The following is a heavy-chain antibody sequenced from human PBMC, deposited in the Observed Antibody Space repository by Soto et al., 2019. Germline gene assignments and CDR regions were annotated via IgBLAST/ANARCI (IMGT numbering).Heavy chain of an antibody. CDR1: GFTVSTNY. J-gene: IGHJ4*02. CDR2: FYSGGST. V-gene: IGHV3-53*01. Sequence: GGSLRLSCEAFGFTVSTNYMSWVRQTPGKGLEWVSVFYSGGSTFYADSVKGRFTISRDNSRNTLYLQMRSLRAEDTAVYYCARGFPSMTYYGEYYFDYWGQGTLVTVAS. D-gene: IGHD3-10*01. CDR3: ARGFPSMTYYGEYYFDY.